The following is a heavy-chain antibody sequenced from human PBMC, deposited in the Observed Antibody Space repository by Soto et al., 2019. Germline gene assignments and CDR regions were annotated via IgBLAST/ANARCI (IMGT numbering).Heavy chain of an antibody. Sequence: ASVKVSCKASGYSFDRSGISWVRQPPGQRPEWMGWISADNGDTRFSQRVQDRLTLTTDTSTNKAYMDLRSLSSGDTAVYYCARDRSYYYETSGYPFDYWGQGTQVTVSS. CDR1: GYSFDRSG. CDR3: ARDRSYYYETSGYPFDY. J-gene: IGHJ4*02. CDR2: ISADNGDT. D-gene: IGHD3-22*01. V-gene: IGHV1-18*01.